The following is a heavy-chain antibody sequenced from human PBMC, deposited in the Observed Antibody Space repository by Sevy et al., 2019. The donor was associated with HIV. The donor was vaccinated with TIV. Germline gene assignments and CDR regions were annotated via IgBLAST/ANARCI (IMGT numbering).Heavy chain of an antibody. CDR3: ARDRGEILSSAFDY. J-gene: IGHJ4*02. D-gene: IGHD3-16*01. Sequence: GGSLRLSCAASGYSFSDYRMHWVRQDPGKGLEWVAVISYDGRNNKYNADSVKGRFTISRDNSKNTLYLQMNSLRAEDTAIYYCARDRGEILSSAFDYWGQGTLVTVSS. CDR1: GYSFSDYR. V-gene: IGHV3-30*03. CDR2: ISYDGRNNK.